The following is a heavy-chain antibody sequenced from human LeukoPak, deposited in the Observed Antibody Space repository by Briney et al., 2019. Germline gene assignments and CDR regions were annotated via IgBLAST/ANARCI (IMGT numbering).Heavy chain of an antibody. V-gene: IGHV3-23*01. CDR3: AKNGPGYASSWTGWFDP. Sequence: GGSLRLSCAASGFTFSSYSMSWVGRAPGKGLEWVSAIGGSDGRTFYADSVKGRFTISRDNSKNTLYLQMNSLRGEDTATYFCAKNGPGYASSWTGWFDPWGQGTLVTVSS. J-gene: IGHJ5*02. CDR2: IGGSDGRT. D-gene: IGHD6-13*01. CDR1: GFTFSSYS.